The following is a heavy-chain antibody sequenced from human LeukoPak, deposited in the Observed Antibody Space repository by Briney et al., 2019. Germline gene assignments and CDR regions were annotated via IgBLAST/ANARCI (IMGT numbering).Heavy chain of an antibody. CDR3: ARDGGYTSLDY. V-gene: IGHV3-7*01. J-gene: IGHJ4*02. Sequence: GGSLRLSCAASGFTFSSYWMSWVRQAPGKGLEWVANIKQDGSGKYYADSVKGRFTISRDNAKNSLYLQMNSLRAEDTAVYYCARDGGYTSLDYWGQGTLVTVSS. CDR1: GFTFSSYW. CDR2: IKQDGSGK. D-gene: IGHD6-13*01.